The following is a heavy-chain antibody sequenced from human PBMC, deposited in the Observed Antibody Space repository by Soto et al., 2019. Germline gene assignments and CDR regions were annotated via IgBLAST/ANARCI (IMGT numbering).Heavy chain of an antibody. Sequence: PGGSLRLSCAASGFTFSSYGMHWVRQAPGKGLEWVAVISYDGSNKYYADSVKGRFTISRDNSKNTLYLQMNSLRAEDTAVYYCAKVACSSTSRHIDYWGQGTLVTVSS. CDR2: ISYDGSNK. D-gene: IGHD2-2*02. CDR1: GFTFSSYG. J-gene: IGHJ4*02. V-gene: IGHV3-30*18. CDR3: AKVACSSTSRHIDY.